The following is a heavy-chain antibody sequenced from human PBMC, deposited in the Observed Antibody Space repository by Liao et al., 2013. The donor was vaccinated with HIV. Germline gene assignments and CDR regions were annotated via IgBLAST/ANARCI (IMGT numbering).Heavy chain of an antibody. CDR3: ARVGISITKIVGVPGWFDP. CDR1: GGSINTDQYY. D-gene: IGHD3-22*01. J-gene: IGHJ5*02. Sequence: QVQLQESGPRLVKPSQTLSLTCTVSGGSINTDQYYWSWIRQPPGKGLEWIGYIFYSGSAYYNSSLKSRVIISLETSKSQFSLKLTSVTAADTAVYYCARVGISITKIVGVPGWFDPWGQGTLVTVSS. CDR2: IFYSGSA. V-gene: IGHV4-30-4*08.